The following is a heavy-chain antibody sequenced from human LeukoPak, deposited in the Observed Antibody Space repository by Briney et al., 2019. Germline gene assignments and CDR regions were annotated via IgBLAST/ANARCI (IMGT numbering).Heavy chain of an antibody. D-gene: IGHD6-13*01. V-gene: IGHV1-69*13. J-gene: IGHJ4*02. Sequence: SVKVSCKASGGTFSSYAISWVRQAPGQGLEWMGGIIPIFGTANYAQKFQGRVTITADESTSTAYMELSSLRSEDTAVYYCAREIAAAGMGLDYWGQGTLVTVSS. CDR2: IIPIFGTA. CDR1: GGTFSSYA. CDR3: AREIAAAGMGLDY.